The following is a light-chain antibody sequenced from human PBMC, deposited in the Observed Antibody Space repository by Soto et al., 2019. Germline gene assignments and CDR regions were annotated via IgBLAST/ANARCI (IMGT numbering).Light chain of an antibody. V-gene: IGKV1-39*01. CDR2: DAS. CDR1: QFINNY. CDR3: QQSYNIPRT. J-gene: IGKJ2*01. Sequence: DIQMTQSPTSLSAFVGDRVTITCRASQFINNYLNWYQQKPGKAPKLLIHDASSLQSGVPSKFSGSGSGTDFTLTISSLQPEDIATYYCQQSYNIPRTFGQGTKLEIK.